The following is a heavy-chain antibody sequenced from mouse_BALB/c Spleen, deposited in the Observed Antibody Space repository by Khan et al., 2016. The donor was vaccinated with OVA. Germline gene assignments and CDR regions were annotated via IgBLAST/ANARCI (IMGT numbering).Heavy chain of an antibody. CDR2: IWSAGST. J-gene: IGHJ3*01. V-gene: IGHV2-2*02. CDR1: AFSLTNFS. Sequence: QVQLKQSGPGPVQPSQSLSITCTVSAFSLTNFSVHWVRQSPGKGPEWLGVIWSAGSTDYNAAFISRLTIRKDNSRIQVFFKRNSLQPNDTAIYYCAGRGYDYGRGSLFARWGPGTLVTVSA. D-gene: IGHD2-4*01. CDR3: AGRGYDYGRGSLFAR.